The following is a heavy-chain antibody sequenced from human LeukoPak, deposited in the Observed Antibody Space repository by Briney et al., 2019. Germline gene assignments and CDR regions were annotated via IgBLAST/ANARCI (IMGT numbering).Heavy chain of an antibody. CDR1: GYTFTSYY. J-gene: IGHJ4*02. V-gene: IGHV1-2*02. CDR3: ARDYGRDGSLDY. CDR2: INPNSGGT. Sequence: GASVKVSCKASGYTFTSYYMHWVRQAPGQGLEWMGWINPNSGGTNYAQKFQGRVTMTRDTSISTAYMELSRLRSDDTAVYYCARDYGRDGSLDYWGQGTLVTVSS. D-gene: IGHD3-16*01.